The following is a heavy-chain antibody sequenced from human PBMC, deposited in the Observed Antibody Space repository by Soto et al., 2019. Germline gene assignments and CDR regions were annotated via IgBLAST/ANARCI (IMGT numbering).Heavy chain of an antibody. Sequence: GPTLVNPTETLTLTCTFSGFSLSSRGVGVGWIRQPPGKALEWLAFIYWDDDKRYRPSLKTRLTITKDTPKNQVVLTLANLDPVDTATYFCAKSRQLGSSYDYWGQGNQVTVSS. CDR1: GFSLSSRGVG. CDR3: AKSRQLGSSYDY. J-gene: IGHJ4*02. D-gene: IGHD1-1*01. V-gene: IGHV2-5*02. CDR2: IYWDDDK.